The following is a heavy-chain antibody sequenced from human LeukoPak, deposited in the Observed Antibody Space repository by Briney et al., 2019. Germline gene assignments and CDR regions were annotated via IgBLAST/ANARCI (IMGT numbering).Heavy chain of an antibody. D-gene: IGHD3-22*01. CDR3: ARHAGGYYKNWFDP. CDR2: IYYSGST. J-gene: IGHJ5*02. V-gene: IGHV4-39*01. Sequence: PSETLSLTCTVSGGSISSSSYYWGWIRQPPGKGLEWIGSIYYSGSTYYNPSLKSRVTISVDTSKNQFSLKLSSVTAADTAVYYCARHAGGYYKNWFDPWGQGTLVTVSS. CDR1: GGSISSSSYY.